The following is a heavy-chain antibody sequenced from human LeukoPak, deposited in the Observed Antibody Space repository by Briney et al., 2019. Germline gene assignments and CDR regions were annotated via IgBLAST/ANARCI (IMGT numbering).Heavy chain of an antibody. V-gene: IGHV1-69*05. D-gene: IGHD4-17*01. Sequence: VASVKVSCKASGGTFSSYAISWVRQAPGQGLEWMGGIIPIFGTANYAQKFQGRVTITTDESTSTAYMELSSPRSEDTAVYYCARDRRSDGDYISFDYWGQGTLVTVSS. J-gene: IGHJ4*02. CDR1: GGTFSSYA. CDR2: IIPIFGTA. CDR3: ARDRRSDGDYISFDY.